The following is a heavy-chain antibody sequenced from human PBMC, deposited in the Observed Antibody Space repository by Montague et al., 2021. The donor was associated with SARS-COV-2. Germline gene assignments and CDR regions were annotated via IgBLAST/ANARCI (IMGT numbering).Heavy chain of an antibody. CDR1: GGSTASHY. V-gene: IGHV4-59*08. CDR3: ARGWAFDP. D-gene: IGHD6-19*01. CDR2: VYYNGDT. Sequence: SETLSLTCTVSGGSTASHYWNWIRQSPGKRPELICYVYYNGDTKYNPSLPRRVTISIDTSETQFSLRLNSVTAADTAVYFCARGWAFDPWGQGRLVTVSS. J-gene: IGHJ3*01.